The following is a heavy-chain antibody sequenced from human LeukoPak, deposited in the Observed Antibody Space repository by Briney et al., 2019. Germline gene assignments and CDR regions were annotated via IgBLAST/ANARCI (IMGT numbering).Heavy chain of an antibody. V-gene: IGHV4-59*01. CDR2: ISDSGST. Sequence: SGTLSLTCTVSGGSINGYYWTWIRQPPGKGLEWIGYISDSGSTNYNPSLKSRLTMSVDSSNSDFSLRLNSVTAADTAVYYCARVFRGAVTSNWFDPWGQGTLVTVSS. CDR3: ARVFRGAVTSNWFDP. CDR1: GGSINGYY. J-gene: IGHJ5*02. D-gene: IGHD4-17*01.